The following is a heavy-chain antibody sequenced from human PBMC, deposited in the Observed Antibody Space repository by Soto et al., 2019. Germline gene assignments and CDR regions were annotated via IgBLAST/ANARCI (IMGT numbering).Heavy chain of an antibody. CDR1: GYTFTGYY. CDR2: INPNSGGT. J-gene: IGHJ4*02. Sequence: ASVKVSCKASGYTFTGYYMHWVRQAPGQGLEWMGWINPNSGGTNYAQKFQGWVTMTRDTSISTAYMELSRLRSDDTAVYYCARGRYSSSWYVTFDYWGQGTLVTVSS. D-gene: IGHD6-13*01. V-gene: IGHV1-2*04. CDR3: ARGRYSSSWYVTFDY.